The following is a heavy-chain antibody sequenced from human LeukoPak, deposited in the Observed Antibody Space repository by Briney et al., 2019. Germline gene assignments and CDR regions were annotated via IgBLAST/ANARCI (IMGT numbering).Heavy chain of an antibody. D-gene: IGHD1-1*01. J-gene: IGHJ3*02. CDR1: GGSIRYYY. Sequence: PSETLSLTCTVSGGSIRYYYWSWIRQPPGKGLEWIGYIYYSGSTNYNPSLKSRVTISLDTSKNQFSLKLSSVTAADTAVYYCARDHPATTGAFDIWGQGTMVTVSS. V-gene: IGHV4-59*01. CDR2: IYYSGST. CDR3: ARDHPATTGAFDI.